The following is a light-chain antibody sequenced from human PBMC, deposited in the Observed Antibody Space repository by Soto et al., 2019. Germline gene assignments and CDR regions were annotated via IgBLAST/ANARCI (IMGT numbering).Light chain of an antibody. CDR1: SSDVGGYNF. V-gene: IGLV2-14*01. J-gene: IGLJ3*02. CDR2: EVS. Sequence: QSALTQPASVSGSPGQSITISCTGTSSDVGGYNFVSWYQQHPGKAPKLMIYEVSNRPSGVSNRFSGSKSGNTASLTISGLQAEDEADYYCNSYTSSRTLVFCGGTKVTVL. CDR3: NSYTSSRTLV.